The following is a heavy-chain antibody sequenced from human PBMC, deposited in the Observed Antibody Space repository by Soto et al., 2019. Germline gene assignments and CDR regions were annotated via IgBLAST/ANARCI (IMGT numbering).Heavy chain of an antibody. CDR2: MSPSSGNT. V-gene: IGHV1-8*01. D-gene: IGHD3-16*01. CDR3: ASDRVGGLDV. J-gene: IGHJ6*02. Sequence: QVQLVQSGAEVKKPGASVKVSCKASGYTFTSYDINWVRQATGQGLEWMGWMSPSSGNTGYAQKTQGRLTMTRNTSISTAYMELSSLRSEDTAVYYSASDRVGGLDVWGQGTTVTVPS. CDR1: GYTFTSYD.